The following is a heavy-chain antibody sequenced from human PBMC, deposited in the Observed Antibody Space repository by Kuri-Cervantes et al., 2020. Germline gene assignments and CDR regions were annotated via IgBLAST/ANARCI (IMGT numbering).Heavy chain of an antibody. CDR3: ARDGATYYYDSSGYGDAFDI. J-gene: IGHJ3*02. D-gene: IGHD3-22*01. CDR1: GFTFDDYG. V-gene: IGHV3-20*01. Sequence: GESLKISCAASGFTFDDYGMSWVRQAPGKGLEWVSGINWNGGSTGYADSVKGRFTISRDNAKNSLYLQMNSLRAEDTALYHCARDGATYYYDSSGYGDAFDIWGQGTMVTVSS. CDR2: INWNGGST.